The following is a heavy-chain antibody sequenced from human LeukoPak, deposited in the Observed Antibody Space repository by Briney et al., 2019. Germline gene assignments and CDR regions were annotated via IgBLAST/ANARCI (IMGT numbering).Heavy chain of an antibody. CDR2: IYYRGST. V-gene: IGHV4-39*01. CDR1: GVSISSSSYY. CDR3: ARQSRAVAGTFDY. J-gene: IGHJ4*02. D-gene: IGHD6-19*01. Sequence: SETLSLTCTVSGVSISSSSYYWGWIRQPPGKGLEWIGSIYYRGSTYYNPSLKMRVTISVDTSKNQFSLKLSSVPAADTAVYYCARQSRAVAGTFDYWGQGTLATVSS.